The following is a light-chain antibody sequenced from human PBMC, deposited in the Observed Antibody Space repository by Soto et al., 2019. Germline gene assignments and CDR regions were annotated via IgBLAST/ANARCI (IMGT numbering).Light chain of an antibody. CDR1: QSVSSN. CDR3: QHFGDSPIT. J-gene: IGKJ5*01. Sequence: EIVMTQSPATLSVSPGERATLSCRASQSVSSNSAWYQQKPGQAPRLLIYGASTRATGIPDRFSGTGSGTDFTLTISRLEPEDFAVYYCQHFGDSPITFGQGTRLEIK. CDR2: GAS. V-gene: IGKV3D-15*01.